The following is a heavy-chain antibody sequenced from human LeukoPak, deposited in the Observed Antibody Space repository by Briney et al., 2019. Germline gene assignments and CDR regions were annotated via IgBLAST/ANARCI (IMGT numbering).Heavy chain of an antibody. CDR3: TKGRGNYYSDY. Sequence: SLRLSCTASGFTFADYAMSWVREAPGKGLEWVGFIRSKAYGGTAEYAASVKGRFTISGDDSKSIAYLQMNSLKTEDTAVYYCTKGRGNYYSDYWGQGTLVTVPS. V-gene: IGHV3-49*04. CDR2: IRSKAYGGTA. CDR1: GFTFADYA. D-gene: IGHD1-26*01. J-gene: IGHJ4*02.